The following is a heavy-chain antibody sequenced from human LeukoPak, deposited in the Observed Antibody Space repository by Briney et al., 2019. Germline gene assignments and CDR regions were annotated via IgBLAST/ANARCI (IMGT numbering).Heavy chain of an antibody. CDR2: IWHDGSNK. CDR1: GFTFSSYG. Sequence: GRSLRLSCAASGFTFSSYGMHWVRQAPGKGLEWVAVIWHDGSNKYYADSVKGRFTISRDNSKNTVFLQMNSLRAEGTAVYFCARGREGYRNAFDIWGQGTMVTVSS. V-gene: IGHV3-33*03. CDR3: ARGREGYRNAFDI. J-gene: IGHJ3*02. D-gene: IGHD5-24*01.